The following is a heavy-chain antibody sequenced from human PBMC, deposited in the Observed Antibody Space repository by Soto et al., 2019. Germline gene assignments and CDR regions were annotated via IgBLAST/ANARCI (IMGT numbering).Heavy chain of an antibody. CDR2: IYYSGST. V-gene: IGHV4-30-4*01. J-gene: IGHJ6*02. CDR3: ARADLLVPAADTYYYYGMDV. Sequence: QVQLQESGPGLVKPSQTLSLTCTVSGGSISSGDYYWSWIRQPPGKGLEWIGYIYYSGSTYYNPSXXXRVTTSVDTSXXQXSXXLSSVTAADTAVYYCARADLLVPAADTYYYYGMDVWGQGTTVTVSS. CDR1: GGSISSGDYY. D-gene: IGHD2-2*01.